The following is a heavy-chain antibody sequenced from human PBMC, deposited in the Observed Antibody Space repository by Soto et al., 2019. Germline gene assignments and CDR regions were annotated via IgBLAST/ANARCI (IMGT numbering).Heavy chain of an antibody. J-gene: IGHJ6*02. V-gene: IGHV4-59*01. CDR3: ARNTGTYLGYYYGMDV. Sequence: NPSETLSLTCTVSGGSISSYYWSWIRQPPGKGLEWIGYIYYSGSTNYNPSLKSRVTISVDTSKNQFSLKLSSVTAADTAVYYCARNTGTYLGYYYGMDVWGQGTTVTVSS. CDR1: GGSISSYY. CDR2: IYYSGST. D-gene: IGHD1-7*01.